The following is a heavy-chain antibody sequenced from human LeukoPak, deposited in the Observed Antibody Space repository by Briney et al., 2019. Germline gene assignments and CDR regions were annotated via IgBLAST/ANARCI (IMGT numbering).Heavy chain of an antibody. J-gene: IGHJ3*02. V-gene: IGHV4-4*02. Sequence: SETLSLTCAVSGGSISNEDWWSWVRQPPGKGLEWIGEIHHRGGTNYNPSLRSRVTISIDTSKNQFSLKLTSVTAADTAVYYCATPNDAFNIWGQGTMVTVSS. CDR2: IHHRGGT. CDR3: ATPNDAFNI. CDR1: GGSISNEDW.